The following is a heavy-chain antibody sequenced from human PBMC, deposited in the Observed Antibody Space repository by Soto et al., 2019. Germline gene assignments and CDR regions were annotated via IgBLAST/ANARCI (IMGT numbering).Heavy chain of an antibody. D-gene: IGHD6-13*01. J-gene: IGHJ6*02. V-gene: IGHV1-69*13. CDR1: GGTFSSYA. CDR3: ARRSSSWYEGRYYYYGMDV. Sequence: SVKVSCKASGGTFSSYAIRWVRQAPEQGLEWMGGIIPIFGTANYAQKFQGRVTITADESTSTAYMELSSLRSEDTAVYYCARRSSSWYEGRYYYYGMDVWGQGTTVTVSS. CDR2: IIPIFGTA.